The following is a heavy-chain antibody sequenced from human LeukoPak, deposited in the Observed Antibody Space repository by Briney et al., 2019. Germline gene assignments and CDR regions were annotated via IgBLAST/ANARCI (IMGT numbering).Heavy chain of an antibody. CDR2: IIPIFGTA. Sequence: VASVKVSCKASGGTFSSYAISWVRQAPGQGLEWMGGIIPIFGTANYAQKFQGRVTVTADESTSTAYMELSSLRSEDTAVYYCARDRDYGDYGGWYFDLWGRGTLVTVSS. J-gene: IGHJ2*01. V-gene: IGHV1-69*13. D-gene: IGHD4-17*01. CDR3: ARDRDYGDYGGWYFDL. CDR1: GGTFSSYA.